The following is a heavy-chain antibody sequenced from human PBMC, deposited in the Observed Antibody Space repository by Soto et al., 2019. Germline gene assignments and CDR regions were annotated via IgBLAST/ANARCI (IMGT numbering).Heavy chain of an antibody. CDR3: ARDGEFYGDYVHNFDS. V-gene: IGHV3-33*01. D-gene: IGHD4-17*01. CDR2: IWYDGSNK. J-gene: IGHJ4*02. Sequence: GGSLRLSCAASGFTFSSYGMHWVRQAPGKGLEWVAVIWYDGSNKYYADSVKGRFTISRDNPKNTLYLQMNSLRAEDTAVYYCARDGEFYGDYVHNFDSWGRGTLVTVSS. CDR1: GFTFSSYG.